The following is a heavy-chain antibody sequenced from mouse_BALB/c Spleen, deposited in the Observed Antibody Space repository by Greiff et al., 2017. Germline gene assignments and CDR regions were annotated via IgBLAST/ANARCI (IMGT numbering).Heavy chain of an antibody. CDR3: TYYGNYGGMDY. V-gene: IGHV1S22*01. J-gene: IGHJ4*01. D-gene: IGHD2-1*01. CDR1: GYTFNSYW. CDR2: IYPGSGST. Sequence: LQQPGSELVRPGASVKLSCKASGYTFNSYWMHWVKQRPGQGLEWIGNIYPGSGSTNYDEKFKSKATLTVDTSSSTAYMQLSSLTSEDSAVYYCTYYGNYGGMDYWGQGTSVTVSS.